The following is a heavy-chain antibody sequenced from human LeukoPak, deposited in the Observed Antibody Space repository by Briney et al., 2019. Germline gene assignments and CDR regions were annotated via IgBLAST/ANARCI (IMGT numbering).Heavy chain of an antibody. Sequence: QAGGSLRLSCVASGFTVSSNYMSWVRQAPGKGLEWVSVIYSDGSTSYAGSVKGRFIISRDNSKNTVFLQMNSLRVEDTAVYYCTMLRGVIDPYWGQGTLVTVSS. J-gene: IGHJ4*02. D-gene: IGHD3-10*01. V-gene: IGHV3-66*01. CDR3: TMLRGVIDPY. CDR1: GFTVSSNY. CDR2: IYSDGST.